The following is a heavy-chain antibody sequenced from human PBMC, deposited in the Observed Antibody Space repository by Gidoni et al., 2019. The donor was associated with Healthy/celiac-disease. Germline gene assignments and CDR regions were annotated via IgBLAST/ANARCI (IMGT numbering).Heavy chain of an antibody. Sequence: QVQLQQWGAGLLKPSETLSLTCAVYGGSFSGYYWSWIRQPPGKGLEWIGEINHSGSTNYNPSLKSRVTISVDTSKNQFSLKLSSVTAADTAVYYCARGGAVVVVAATQVPYDFDYWGQGTLVTVSS. CDR3: ARGGAVVVVAATQVPYDFDY. CDR1: GGSFSGYY. CDR2: INHSGST. D-gene: IGHD2-15*01. J-gene: IGHJ4*02. V-gene: IGHV4-34*01.